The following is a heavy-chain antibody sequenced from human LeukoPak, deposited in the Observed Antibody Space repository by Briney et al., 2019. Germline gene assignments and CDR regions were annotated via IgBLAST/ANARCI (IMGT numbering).Heavy chain of an antibody. CDR1: GYTFTSYA. Sequence: ASVKVSCKASGYTFTSYAMHWVRQAPGQGLEWMGGIIPIFGTANYAQKFQGRVTITADESTSTAYMELSSLRSEDTAVYYCARDQLLSDYGGNTYYYYGMDVWGQGTTVTVSS. V-gene: IGHV1-69*13. J-gene: IGHJ6*02. CDR3: ARDQLLSDYGGNTYYYYGMDV. D-gene: IGHD4-23*01. CDR2: IIPIFGTA.